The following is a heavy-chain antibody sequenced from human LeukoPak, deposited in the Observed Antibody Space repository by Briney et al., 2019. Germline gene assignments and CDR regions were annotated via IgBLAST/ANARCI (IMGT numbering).Heavy chain of an antibody. CDR2: IYYSGST. Sequence: PSETLSLTCTVSGGPISSGGYYWSWIRQHPGKGLEWIGYIYYSGSTYYNPSLKSRVTISVDTSKNQFSLKLSSVTAADTAVYYCARDDFWSGYRSGMDVWGQGTTVTVSS. CDR1: GGPISSGGYY. J-gene: IGHJ6*02. D-gene: IGHD3-3*01. CDR3: ARDDFWSGYRSGMDV. V-gene: IGHV4-31*03.